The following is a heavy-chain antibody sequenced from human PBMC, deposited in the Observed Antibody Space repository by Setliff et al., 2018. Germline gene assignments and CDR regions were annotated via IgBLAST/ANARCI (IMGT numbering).Heavy chain of an antibody. CDR2: IYPGDSDT. Sequence: GESLKISCKGSGYSFTTYWIGWVRQMPGKGLEWMGIIYPGDSDTRYSPSFQGQVTISADKSISTAYLQWSSLKASDTAIYYCARTLRYGGYLLAYWGQGTLVTVSS. CDR1: GYSFTTYW. J-gene: IGHJ4*02. V-gene: IGHV5-51*01. CDR3: ARTLRYGGYLLAY. D-gene: IGHD5-12*01.